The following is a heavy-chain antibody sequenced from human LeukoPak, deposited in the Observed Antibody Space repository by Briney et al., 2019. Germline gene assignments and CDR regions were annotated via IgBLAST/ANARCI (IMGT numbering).Heavy chain of an antibody. V-gene: IGHV3-21*01. Sequence: GGSLRLSCAASGFTFSSYAMNWVRQAPGKGLEWVSSISSSSSYIYYADSVKGRFTISRDNAKNSLYLQMNSLRAEDTAVYYCARDTWELLGSLAFDIWGQGTMVTVSS. J-gene: IGHJ3*02. CDR1: GFTFSSYA. CDR2: ISSSSSYI. CDR3: ARDTWELLGSLAFDI. D-gene: IGHD1-26*01.